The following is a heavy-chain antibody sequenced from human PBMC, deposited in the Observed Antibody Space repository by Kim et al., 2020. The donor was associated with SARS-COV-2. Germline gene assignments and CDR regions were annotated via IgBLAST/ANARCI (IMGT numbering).Heavy chain of an antibody. D-gene: IGHD2-15*01. CDR3: ARAVLGYCSGGSFPCDY. Sequence: SETLSLTCAVYGGSFSGYYWSWIRQPPGKGLEWIGEINHSGSTNYNPSLKSRVTISVDTSKNQFSLKLSSVTAADTAVYYCARAVLGYCSGGSFPCDYWGQGTLVTVSS. J-gene: IGHJ4*02. V-gene: IGHV4-34*01. CDR2: INHSGST. CDR1: GGSFSGYY.